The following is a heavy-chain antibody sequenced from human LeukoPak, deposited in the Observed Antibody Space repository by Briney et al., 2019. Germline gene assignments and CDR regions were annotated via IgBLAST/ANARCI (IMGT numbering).Heavy chain of an antibody. CDR1: GGSISSYY. CDR3: ARLHCSTTSCYPGWFDP. Sequence: PSETLSLTCTFCGGSISSYYWSWIRQPPGKGLEGIAYIYYSGCTNYNPSLKSRVTISVDTSKKQFSLKLSSVPAADTAVYYCARLHCSTTSCYPGWFDPWGQGTLVTVSS. V-gene: IGHV4-59*08. D-gene: IGHD2-2*01. CDR2: IYYSGCT. J-gene: IGHJ5*02.